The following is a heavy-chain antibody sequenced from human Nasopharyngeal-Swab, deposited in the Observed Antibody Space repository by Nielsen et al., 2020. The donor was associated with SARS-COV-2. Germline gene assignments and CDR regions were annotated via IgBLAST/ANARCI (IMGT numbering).Heavy chain of an antibody. CDR2: ISSSSSYI. V-gene: IGHV3-21*04. CDR3: AKDPEYYYDSSSDY. CDR1: GFTFSSYS. Sequence: GSLRLSCAASGFTFSSYSMNWVRQAPGKGLEWVSSISSSSSYIYYADSVKGRFTISRDNSKNTLYLQMNSLRAEDTAVYYCAKDPEYYYDSSSDYWGQGTLVTVSS. D-gene: IGHD3-22*01. J-gene: IGHJ4*02.